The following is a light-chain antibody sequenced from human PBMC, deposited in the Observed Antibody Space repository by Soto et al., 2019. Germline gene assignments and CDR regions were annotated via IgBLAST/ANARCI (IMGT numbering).Light chain of an antibody. CDR1: SSDVGAYAY. J-gene: IGLJ1*01. V-gene: IGLV2-14*03. CDR3: SSYTGSGYLYV. Sequence: QSVLTQPASVSGSPGQSITISCTGTSSDVGAYAYVSWYQHHPGKVPKLMIYDVGVRPSGVSNRFSGSKSGNTASLTISGLQADDEADYYSSSYTGSGYLYVFGTGTKVTVL. CDR2: DVG.